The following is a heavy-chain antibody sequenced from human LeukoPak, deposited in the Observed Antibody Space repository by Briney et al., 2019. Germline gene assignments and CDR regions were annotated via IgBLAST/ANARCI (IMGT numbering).Heavy chain of an antibody. CDR2: IWSDGSNR. V-gene: IGHV3-33*06. J-gene: IGHJ4*02. D-gene: IGHD4-11*01. Sequence: PGRSLTLSCVASKFLFSHFGMHWVRQAPGKGLEWVAVIWSDGSNRYYADSVKGRFTVSRDNSHNTVYLQMNDLRPEDTAVYYCAKDAQRGFDYSNSLEKWGQGTLVTVSS. CDR1: KFLFSHFG. CDR3: AKDAQRGFDYSNSLEK.